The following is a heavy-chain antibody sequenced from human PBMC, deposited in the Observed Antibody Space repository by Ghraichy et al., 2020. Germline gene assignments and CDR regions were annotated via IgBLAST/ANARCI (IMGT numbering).Heavy chain of an antibody. V-gene: IGHV1-69*06. J-gene: IGHJ2*01. D-gene: IGHD1-26*01. Sequence: SVKVSCKASGGTFSSYAISWVRQAPGQGLEWMGGIIPIFGTANYAQKFQGRVTITADKSTSTAYMELSSLRSEDTAVYYCRTDLPKEWDHPGRWYFDLWGRGTLVTVSS. CDR3: RTDLPKEWDHPGRWYFDL. CDR2: IIPIFGTA. CDR1: GGTFSSYA.